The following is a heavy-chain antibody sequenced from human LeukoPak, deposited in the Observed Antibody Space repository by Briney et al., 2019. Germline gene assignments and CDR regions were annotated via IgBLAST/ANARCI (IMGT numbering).Heavy chain of an antibody. CDR2: IYHSGST. CDR1: GFTFSSYA. V-gene: IGHV4-38-2*02. Sequence: PGGSLRLSCAASGFTFSSYAMHWVRQAPGKGLEWIGSIYHSGSTYYNPSLKSRVTISVDTSKNQFSLKLSSVTAADTAVYYCAREPRWAGDLGGFDSWGQGPLVTVSS. J-gene: IGHJ4*02. CDR3: AREPRWAGDLGGFDS. D-gene: IGHD3-16*01.